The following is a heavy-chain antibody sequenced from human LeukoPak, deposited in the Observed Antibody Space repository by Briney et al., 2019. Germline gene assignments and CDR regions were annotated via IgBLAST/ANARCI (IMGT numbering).Heavy chain of an antibody. CDR1: GYTFTSYD. CDR3: ARDDWSYSFDY. D-gene: IGHD1-26*01. V-gene: IGHV1-8*01. CDR2: MNPNSGNT. Sequence: GAAVKVSCKASGYTFTSYDINWVRQATGQGLEWMGWMNPNSGNTGYAQKFQGRVTMTRNTSISTAYMELSSLGSEDTAVYCCARDDWSYSFDYWGQGTLVTVSS. J-gene: IGHJ4*02.